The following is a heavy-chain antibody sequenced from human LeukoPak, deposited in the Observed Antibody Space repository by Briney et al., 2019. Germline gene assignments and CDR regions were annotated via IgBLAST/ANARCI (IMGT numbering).Heavy chain of an antibody. Sequence: GGSLRLSCTASGFIFSNFAMTWVRRTPGKGLECVSAVSDTGDRKFYADSVKGRFTISRDDSNLYLEMNNLRAEDTAVYYCAKAWAVKGGNSDPTQFDSWGRGTLVTVSS. V-gene: IGHV3-23*01. J-gene: IGHJ4*01. CDR1: GFIFSNFA. CDR2: VSDTGDRK. D-gene: IGHD4-23*01. CDR3: AKAWAVKGGNSDPTQFDS.